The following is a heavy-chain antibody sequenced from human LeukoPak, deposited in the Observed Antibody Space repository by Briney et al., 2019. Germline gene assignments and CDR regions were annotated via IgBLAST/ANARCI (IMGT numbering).Heavy chain of an antibody. J-gene: IGHJ5*02. V-gene: IGHV4-34*01. CDR3: ARAESGP. CDR1: GGSFSGYY. CDR2: INHSGST. Sequence: SETLPLTCAVYGGSFSGYYWSWIRQPPGKGLEWIGEINHSGSTNYNPSLKSRVTISVDTSKNQFSLKLSSVTAADTAVYYCARAESGPWGQGTLVTVSS.